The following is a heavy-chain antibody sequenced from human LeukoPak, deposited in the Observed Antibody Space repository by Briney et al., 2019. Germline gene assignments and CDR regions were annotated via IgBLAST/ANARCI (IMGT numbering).Heavy chain of an antibody. CDR1: GFTFSSYA. D-gene: IGHD6-19*01. CDR3: AKRGAYSSGWFDY. CDR2: ISGSGGST. V-gene: IGHV3-23*01. Sequence: GGSLRLSCAASGFTFSSYAMSWVRQAPGKGLEWVSAISGSGGSTHYADSVKGRFTISRDNSKNTLYLQMNSLRAEDTAVYYCAKRGAYSSGWFDYWGQGTLVTVSS. J-gene: IGHJ5*01.